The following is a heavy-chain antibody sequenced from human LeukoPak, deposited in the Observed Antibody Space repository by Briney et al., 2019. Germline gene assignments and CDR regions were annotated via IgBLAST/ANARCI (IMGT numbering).Heavy chain of an antibody. CDR3: AGVIDVAAAGYFDS. V-gene: IGHV4-59*01. J-gene: IGHJ4*02. D-gene: IGHD6-13*01. CDR1: GGSISGYY. Sequence: SETLSLTCIVSGGSISGYYWSWIRQPPGKGLEWIGYIYYSGTTNYNPSLKSRVTISVDTSKNQFSLRLSSVTAADTAVYYCAGVIDVAAAGYFDSWGQGTQVTVSS. CDR2: IYYSGTT.